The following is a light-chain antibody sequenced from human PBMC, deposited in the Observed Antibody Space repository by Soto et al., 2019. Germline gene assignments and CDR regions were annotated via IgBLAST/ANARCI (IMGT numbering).Light chain of an antibody. CDR2: KAS. CDR1: QRMGSW. V-gene: IGKV1-5*03. CDR3: QLYGTSPCT. Sequence: DIQMTQSHSTLSASVGESVTLTCLASQRMGSWLAWYQQRPGRAPKLLIYKASTLKSGVPSRFSGSGSGTEFTLTISRLQPEDFAVYYCQLYGTSPCTFGPGTKVDI. J-gene: IGKJ3*01.